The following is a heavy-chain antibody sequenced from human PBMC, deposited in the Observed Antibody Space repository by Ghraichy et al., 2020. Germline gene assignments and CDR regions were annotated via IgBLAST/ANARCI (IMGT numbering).Heavy chain of an antibody. CDR1: GFTFSRFW. D-gene: IGHD3-10*02. J-gene: IGHJ4*02. CDR2: IKEDGSEK. V-gene: IGHV3-7*01. Sequence: GGSLRLSCAASGFTFSRFWMSWLRQAPGKGLEWVANIKEDGSEKYYVDSVKGRFTISRDNAKNSLYLQMNSPRAEDTALYYCVRDYVRESYDVDYWGQGTLVTVSS. CDR3: VRDYVRESYDVDY.